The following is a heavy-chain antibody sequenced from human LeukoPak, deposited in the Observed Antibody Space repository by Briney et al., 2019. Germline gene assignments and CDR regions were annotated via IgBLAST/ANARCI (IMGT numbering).Heavy chain of an antibody. V-gene: IGHV4-39*01. CDR2: IYYSGST. Sequence: SETLSLTCTVSGGSISSSSYYWGWIRQPPGKGLEWIGSIYYSGSTYYNPSLKSRVTISADTSKNQFSLKLSSVTAADTAVYYCARPNYYDSSGYPTHLGYYYYYMDVWGKGTTVTVSS. J-gene: IGHJ6*03. D-gene: IGHD3-22*01. CDR1: GGSISSSSYY. CDR3: ARPNYYDSSGYPTHLGYYYYYMDV.